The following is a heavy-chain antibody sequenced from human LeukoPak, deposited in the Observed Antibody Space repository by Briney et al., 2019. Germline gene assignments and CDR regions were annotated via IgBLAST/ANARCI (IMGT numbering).Heavy chain of an antibody. D-gene: IGHD6-19*01. CDR3: ARGHISSGWYGDAFDI. V-gene: IGHV3-64*01. CDR2: ISSNGGST. CDR1: GFTFSSYA. Sequence: GGSLRLSCAASGFTFSSYAMHWVRQAPGKGLEYVSAISSNGGSTYYANSVKGRFTISRDNSKNTLYLQMGSLRAEDMAVYYCARGHISSGWYGDAFDIWGQGTMVTVSS. J-gene: IGHJ3*02.